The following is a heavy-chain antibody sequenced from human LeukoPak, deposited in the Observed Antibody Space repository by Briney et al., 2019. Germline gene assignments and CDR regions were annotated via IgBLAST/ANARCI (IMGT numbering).Heavy chain of an antibody. CDR3: ARYRVITNDYFDS. J-gene: IGHJ4*02. CDR1: GFTFGDYY. D-gene: IGHD3-16*01. CDR2: ISNSGNTI. V-gene: IGHV3-11*01. Sequence: GGSLRLSCAASGFTFGDYYMTWIRQAPGKGMEWVSYISNSGNTIKEADSVKGRFTISRDNAQNSLFLQMKSLRAEDTAVYYCARYRVITNDYFDSWGQGTLVTVSS.